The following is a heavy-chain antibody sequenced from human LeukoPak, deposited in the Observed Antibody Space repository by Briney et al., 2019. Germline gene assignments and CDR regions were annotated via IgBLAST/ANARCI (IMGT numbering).Heavy chain of an antibody. Sequence: GGSLRLSCAASGFTFSSYWMSWVRQAPGKGLEWVANINRDGSEKYYVDSVKGRFTISRDNAKNSLYLQMNSLRDEDTAVYYCARGGSGNSYVVYWGQGTLVTVSS. CDR3: ARGGSGNSYVVY. CDR1: GFTFSSYW. D-gene: IGHD5-18*01. J-gene: IGHJ4*02. V-gene: IGHV3-7*04. CDR2: INRDGSEK.